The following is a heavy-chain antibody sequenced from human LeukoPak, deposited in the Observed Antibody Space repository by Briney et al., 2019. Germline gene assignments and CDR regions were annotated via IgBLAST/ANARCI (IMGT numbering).Heavy chain of an antibody. CDR2: IYPGDSDT. V-gene: IGHV5-51*01. CDR1: GNSFTSNW. J-gene: IGHJ4*02. Sequence: GESLKISRKVSGNSFTSNWIGWVRQMPGKGLEWMGIIYPGDSDTRYSPSFQGQVTISADKSISTAYLQWSSLKASDTAMYYCARREDSSSWYYFDYWGQGTLVTVSS. CDR3: ARREDSSSWYYFDY. D-gene: IGHD6-13*01.